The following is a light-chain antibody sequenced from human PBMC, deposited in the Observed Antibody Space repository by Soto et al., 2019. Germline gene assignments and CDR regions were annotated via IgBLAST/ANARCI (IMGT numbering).Light chain of an antibody. CDR3: QQYHDSPMNS. V-gene: IGKV3-20*01. J-gene: IGKJ2*01. Sequence: VLPQSPDTLSLSQGDRATLSCRASQSVRSTFLARYQQKPGQAPRLLIYGASNSAAGIPARFSGSASGTEFSLTISRLEPADSAVYYCQQYHDSPMNSFGQGTKLQFK. CDR2: GAS. CDR1: QSVRSTF.